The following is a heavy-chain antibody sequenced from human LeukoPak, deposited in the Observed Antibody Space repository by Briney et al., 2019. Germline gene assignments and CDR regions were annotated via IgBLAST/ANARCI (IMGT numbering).Heavy chain of an antibody. V-gene: IGHV4-59*12. CDR3: ARLTPSGYFDS. D-gene: IGHD1-14*01. J-gene: IGHJ4*02. CDR2: IYYSGST. CDR1: GGSIRSNY. Sequence: SETLSLTCTVSGGSIRSNYWSWIRQPPGKGLEWIGHIYYSGSTNYNPSPKSRVTISIDTSKNQFSPKLSSVTAADTAVFYCARLTPSGYFDSWGQGTLVTVSS.